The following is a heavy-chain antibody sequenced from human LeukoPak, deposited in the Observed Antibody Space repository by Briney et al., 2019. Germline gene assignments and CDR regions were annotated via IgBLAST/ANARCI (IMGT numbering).Heavy chain of an antibody. CDR1: GDSISSYY. V-gene: IGHV4-4*07. D-gene: IGHD2-15*01. CDR3: ATSCSAGTCPTYNWFDP. Sequence: SETLSLTCTVSGDSISSYYWSWIRQPAGKGLEWIGRIYTSGSTNYNPSLKSRVTMSVDTSKNQFSLKLTSVTAADTAVYYCATSCSAGTCPTYNWFDPWGQGILVTVSS. J-gene: IGHJ5*02. CDR2: IYTSGST.